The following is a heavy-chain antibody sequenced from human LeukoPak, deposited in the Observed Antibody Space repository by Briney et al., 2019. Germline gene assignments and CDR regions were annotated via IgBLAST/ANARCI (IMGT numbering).Heavy chain of an antibody. J-gene: IGHJ3*02. Sequence: PGGSLRLSCAASGFTFSSYGMHWVRQAPGKGLEWVAVISYDGSNKYYADSVKGRFTISRDNSKNTLYLQMNSLRAEDTAVYYCASEDNTANDAFDIWGQGTMVTVSS. D-gene: IGHD5-18*01. CDR1: GFTFSSYG. CDR3: ASEDNTANDAFDI. V-gene: IGHV3-30*03. CDR2: ISYDGSNK.